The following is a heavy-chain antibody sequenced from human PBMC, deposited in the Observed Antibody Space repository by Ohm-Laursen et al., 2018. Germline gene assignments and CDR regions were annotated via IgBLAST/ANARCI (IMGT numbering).Heavy chain of an antibody. V-gene: IGHV3-23*01. J-gene: IGHJ4*02. CDR3: AKDKVIVVPTPSYYFDY. D-gene: IGHD2-2*01. Sequence: SLRLSCAASGFTFSSYAMSWVRQAPGKGLEWVSAISGSGGSTYYADSVKGRFTTSRDNSKNTLYLQMNSLRAEDTAVYYCAKDKVIVVPTPSYYFDYWGQGTLVTVSS. CDR2: ISGSGGST. CDR1: GFTFSSYA.